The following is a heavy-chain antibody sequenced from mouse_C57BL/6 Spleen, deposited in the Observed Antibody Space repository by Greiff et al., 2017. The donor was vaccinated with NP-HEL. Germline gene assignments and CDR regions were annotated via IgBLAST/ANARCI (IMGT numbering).Heavy chain of an antibody. Sequence: EVQLQQSGPELVKPGASVKISCKASGYTFTDYYMNWVKQSHGKSLEWIGDINPNNGGTSYNQKFKGKATLTVDKSSSTAYMELRSLTSEDSAVYYCARKGLRGYAMDYSGQGTSVTVSS. J-gene: IGHJ4*01. CDR1: GYTFTDYY. CDR2: INPNNGGT. D-gene: IGHD3-1*01. V-gene: IGHV1-26*01. CDR3: ARKGLRGYAMDY.